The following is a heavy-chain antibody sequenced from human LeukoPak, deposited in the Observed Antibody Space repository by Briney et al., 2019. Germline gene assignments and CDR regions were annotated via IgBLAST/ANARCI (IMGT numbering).Heavy chain of an antibody. CDR3: ARGETAVTSHLDY. CDR2: ISGSGGST. J-gene: IGHJ4*02. V-gene: IGHV3-23*01. D-gene: IGHD2-21*02. Sequence: GGSLRLSCAASGFTFSSYAMSWVRQAPGKGLEWVSAISGSGGSTYYADSVKGRFTISRDNAKNSLFLQMNSLRDEDTAVYYYARGETAVTSHLDYWGQGTLVTVSS. CDR1: GFTFSSYA.